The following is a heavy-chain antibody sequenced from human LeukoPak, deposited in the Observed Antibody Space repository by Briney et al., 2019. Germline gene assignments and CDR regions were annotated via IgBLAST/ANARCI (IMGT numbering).Heavy chain of an antibody. V-gene: IGHV1-24*01. CDR1: GDTLTELS. D-gene: IGHD3-3*01. CDR2: FDPEDGET. CDR3: ATGDFWSGPRGTYYYYGMDV. J-gene: IGHJ6*02. Sequence: ASVKVSCKVSGDTLTELSMHWVRQAPGKGLEWMGGFDPEDGETIYAQKFQGRVTMTEDTSTDTAYMELSSLRSEDTAVYYCATGDFWSGPRGTYYYYGMDVWGQGTTVTVS.